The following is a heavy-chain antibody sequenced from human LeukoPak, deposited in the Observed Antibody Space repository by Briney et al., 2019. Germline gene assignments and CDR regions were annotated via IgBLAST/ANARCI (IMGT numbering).Heavy chain of an antibody. CDR1: GGTFSSYA. V-gene: IGHV1-69*05. CDR2: IIPIFGTA. D-gene: IGHD3-22*01. CDR3: ARGDYYYDSSDRWDAFDI. Sequence: GSSVKVSCKASGGTFSSYAISWVRQAPGQGLEWMGGIIPIFGTANYAQKFQGRVTVTTDESTSTAYMELSSLRSEDTAVYYCARGDYYYDSSDRWDAFDIWGQGTMVTASS. J-gene: IGHJ3*02.